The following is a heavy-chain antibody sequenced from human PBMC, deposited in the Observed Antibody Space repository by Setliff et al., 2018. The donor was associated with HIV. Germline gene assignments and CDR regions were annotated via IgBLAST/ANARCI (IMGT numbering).Heavy chain of an antibody. CDR1: GFSLSTSGVG. CDR2: IYWDNDR. J-gene: IGHJ3*01. CDR3: AHKRRNPDLDTFDV. V-gene: IGHV2-5*02. Sequence: PTLVTPTQTLTLTCTLSGFSLSTSGVGVGWIRQSPGKALEWLALIYWDNDRRYSPSLRNKLTITKDTSTNQVVLTLTNMDPVDTATYYCAHKRRNPDLDTFDVWGPGTMVTVSS.